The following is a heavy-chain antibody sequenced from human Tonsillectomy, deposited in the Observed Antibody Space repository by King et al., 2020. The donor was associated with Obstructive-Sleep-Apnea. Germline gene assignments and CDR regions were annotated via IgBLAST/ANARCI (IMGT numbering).Heavy chain of an antibody. CDR1: GGSISNYY. V-gene: IGHV4-59*08. Sequence: VQLQESGPGLVKPSETLSLTCTVSGGSISNYYWGWIRQPPGKGLEWLGYIYSTGSTNYNPSLKSRITISIDTSEKQFSLRLSSVTAADTAVYYCARCPDPRYSRSALFFDYWGQGTLVTVSS. CDR3: ARCPDPRYSRSALFFDY. J-gene: IGHJ4*02. D-gene: IGHD6-6*01. CDR2: IYSTGST.